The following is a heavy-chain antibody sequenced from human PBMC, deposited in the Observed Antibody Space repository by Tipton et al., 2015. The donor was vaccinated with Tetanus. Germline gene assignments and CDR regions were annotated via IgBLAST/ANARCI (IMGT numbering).Heavy chain of an antibody. CDR2: ISYSGRT. J-gene: IGHJ4*02. V-gene: IGHV4-39*02. CDR3: ARLREVVSRSGWALDY. D-gene: IGHD5/OR15-5a*01. CDR1: GGSMSGSGHY. Sequence: TLSLTCTVSGGSMSGSGHYGAWVRQSPGKGLEWIGSISYSGRTYYSPSLKSRVTMSVDTSKKDFSVRLGSVTAADTAAYYCARLREVVSRSGWALDYWGQGILVTVSS.